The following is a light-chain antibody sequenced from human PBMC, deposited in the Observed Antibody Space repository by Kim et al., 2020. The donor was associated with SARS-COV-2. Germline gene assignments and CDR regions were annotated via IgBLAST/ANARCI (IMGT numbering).Light chain of an antibody. CDR3: QAWDSSTVV. CDR1: KLGDKY. CDR2: QDN. J-gene: IGLJ2*01. Sequence: SYELTQPPSVSVSTGQTASITCSGDKLGDKYTCWYQQKPGQSPVLVIYQDNKRPSGIPERFSGSNSGNTATLTISGTQAMDEADYFCQAWDSSTVVFGGGTQLTVL. V-gene: IGLV3-1*01.